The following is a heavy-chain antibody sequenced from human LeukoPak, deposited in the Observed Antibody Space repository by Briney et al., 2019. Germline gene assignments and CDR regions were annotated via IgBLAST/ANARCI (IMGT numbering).Heavy chain of an antibody. V-gene: IGHV4-59*01. CDR3: AQLAPYSPAYPQQ. CDR1: GGSITSYF. D-gene: IGHD2-15*01. CDR2: IYHSGTT. J-gene: IGHJ1*01. Sequence: PSETLSLTCTVSGGSITSYFWTWIRQPPGKGLEWIGYIYHSGTTNYNPSLKGRVTISVDTSKTQFSLRLTSVTAADTAVYFCAQLAPYSPAYPQQWGQGTLVTVSS.